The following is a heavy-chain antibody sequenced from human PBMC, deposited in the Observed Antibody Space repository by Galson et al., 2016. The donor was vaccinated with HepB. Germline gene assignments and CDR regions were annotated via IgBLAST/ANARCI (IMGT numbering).Heavy chain of an antibody. Sequence: SETLSLTCNVSIGFSENDFWNWVRQPPGKELEWIGYIYSSGSDNYNPSLKSRVTISIDKSKKEVSLKLNSLTAADTAVYYCARSRKVAAPRYYLDHWGQGILVTVSS. CDR1: IGFSENDF. D-gene: IGHD1-26*01. CDR2: IYSSGSD. J-gene: IGHJ4*02. CDR3: ARSRKVAAPRYYLDH. V-gene: IGHV4-59*01.